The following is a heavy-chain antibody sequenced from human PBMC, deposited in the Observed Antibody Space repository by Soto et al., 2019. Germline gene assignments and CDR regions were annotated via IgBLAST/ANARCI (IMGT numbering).Heavy chain of an antibody. V-gene: IGHV3-49*03. D-gene: IGHD5-12*01. CDR1: GFTFGDYA. CDR2: IRSKAYGGRT. Sequence: GGSLRLSCTVFGFTFGDYAMSWFRQAPGKGLEWVGFIRSKAYGGRTDYAASVTGRFTISRDDSKSIAYLQMNSLRAEDTAVYYCARGTVSGYDLEVVFFDIWGQGTMVTVSS. J-gene: IGHJ3*02. CDR3: ARGTVSGYDLEVVFFDI.